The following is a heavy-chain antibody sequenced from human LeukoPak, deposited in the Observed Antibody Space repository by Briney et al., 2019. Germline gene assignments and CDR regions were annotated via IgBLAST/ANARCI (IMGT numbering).Heavy chain of an antibody. D-gene: IGHD4-17*01. Sequence: GASVKVSCKASGYTFTGYYMHWVRQAPGQGLEWMAWINPNSGGTNYAQQGRVTMTRDTSISTAYMELSRLRSDDTAVYYCARDPPPQLTVTHGLSYYYYGMDVWGQGTTVTVSS. CDR3: ARDPPPQLTVTHGLSYYYYGMDV. CDR2: INPNSGGT. J-gene: IGHJ6*02. V-gene: IGHV1-2*02. CDR1: GYTFTGYY.